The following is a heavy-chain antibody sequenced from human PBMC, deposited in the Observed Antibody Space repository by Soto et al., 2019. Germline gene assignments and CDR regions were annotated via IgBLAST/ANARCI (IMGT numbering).Heavy chain of an antibody. D-gene: IGHD3-10*01. V-gene: IGHV4-30-4*01. CDR3: ARDSLLGFGELRVGYYFDY. CDR2: IYYSGST. CDR1: GGSISSGDYY. Sequence: QVQLQESGPGLVKPSQTLSLTCTVSGGSISSGDYYWSWIRQPPGKGLEWIGYIYYSGSTYYNPSRTSRVTIAADTSKNPFSLKLSYVTDAATAVYYCARDSLLGFGELRVGYYFDYWGQGTLVTVSS. J-gene: IGHJ4*02.